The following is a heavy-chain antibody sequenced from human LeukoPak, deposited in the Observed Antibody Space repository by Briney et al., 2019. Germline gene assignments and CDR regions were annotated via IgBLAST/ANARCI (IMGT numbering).Heavy chain of an antibody. D-gene: IGHD6-19*01. J-gene: IGHJ5*02. CDR3: AYSSGFLRWFDP. CDR1: GVSISSSSYY. CDR2: IYYSGST. Sequence: SETLSLTCTVYGVSISSSSYYWGWIRQPPGKGLEWIGSIYYSGSTYYNPSLKSRVTISVDTSKNQFSLKLSSVTAADTAVYYCAYSSGFLRWFDPWGQGTLVTVSS. V-gene: IGHV4-39*01.